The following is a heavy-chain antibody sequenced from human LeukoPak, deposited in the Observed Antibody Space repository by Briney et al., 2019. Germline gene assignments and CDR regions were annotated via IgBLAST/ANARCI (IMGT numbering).Heavy chain of an antibody. D-gene: IGHD3-3*01. J-gene: IGHJ6*03. Sequence: PSETLSLTCAVYGGSFSGYYWSWIRQPPGKGLEWIGEINHSGSTNYNPSLKSRVTISVDTSKNQFSLKLSSVTAADTAVYYCATKSNLWSGYGSSYYYYMDVWGKGTTVTVSS. CDR1: GGSFSGYY. V-gene: IGHV4-34*01. CDR2: INHSGST. CDR3: ATKSNLWSGYGSSYYYYMDV.